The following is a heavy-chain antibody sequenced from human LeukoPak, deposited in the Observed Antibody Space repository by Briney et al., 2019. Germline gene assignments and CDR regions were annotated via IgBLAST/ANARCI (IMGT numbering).Heavy chain of an antibody. Sequence: GGSMRLSCAASGFTFDDYAMRCVRQAPGKGLEWVSGISWNSGSIGYADSVKGRFTISRDSAKNSQFLHMNSLRAEDTAVYYCASGGGWVFFNWGRGTLVTVSS. CDR3: ASGGGWVFFN. V-gene: IGHV3-9*01. D-gene: IGHD6-19*01. CDR2: ISWNSGSI. J-gene: IGHJ4*02. CDR1: GFTFDDYA.